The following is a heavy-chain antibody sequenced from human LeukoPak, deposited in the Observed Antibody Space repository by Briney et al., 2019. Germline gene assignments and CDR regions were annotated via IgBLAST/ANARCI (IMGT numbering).Heavy chain of an antibody. Sequence: SGGSLRLSCAASGFTFSAYAMSWVRQAPGKGLEWVSAMSGNGESTDYADSVKGRFTISRDNSKNTHYLQMNSLRVEDTASYYCALYNTSFWFDPWGQGTLVTVSS. CDR3: ALYNTSFWFDP. D-gene: IGHD3-10*01. J-gene: IGHJ5*02. V-gene: IGHV3-23*01. CDR1: GFTFSAYA. CDR2: MSGNGEST.